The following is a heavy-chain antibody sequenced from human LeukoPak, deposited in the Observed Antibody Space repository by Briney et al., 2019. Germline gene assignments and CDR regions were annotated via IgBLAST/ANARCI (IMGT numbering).Heavy chain of an antibody. CDR1: GFTFRTSW. J-gene: IGHJ5*02. Sequence: GGSLRLSCAASGFTFRTSWMTWVRQAPGKGLEWVANLKPDGSEKNYVDSVKGRFTISRDNAENSLSLQMNSLRAEDTALYHCARDLRSALIAWGQGILVTVSS. CDR3: ARDLRSALIA. V-gene: IGHV3-7*01. D-gene: IGHD2/OR15-2a*01. CDR2: LKPDGSEK.